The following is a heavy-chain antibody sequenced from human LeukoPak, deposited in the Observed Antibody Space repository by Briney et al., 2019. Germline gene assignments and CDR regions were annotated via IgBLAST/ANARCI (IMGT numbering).Heavy chain of an antibody. CDR3: AGDNTPDAFDI. Sequence: SETLSLTCTVSSGSISTSNYYWGWVRQPPGKALEWIGNIFYSGSTYYSPSLKSRVTISVDTSKNQFSLKLSSVTAADTAVYYCAGDNTPDAFDIWGQGTMVTVSS. V-gene: IGHV4-39*02. J-gene: IGHJ3*02. CDR1: SGSISTSNYY. CDR2: IFYSGST.